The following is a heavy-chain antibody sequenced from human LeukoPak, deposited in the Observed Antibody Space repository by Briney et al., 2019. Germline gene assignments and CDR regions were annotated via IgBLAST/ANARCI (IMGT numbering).Heavy chain of an antibody. Sequence: PGGSLRLSCAASGLTVSSNYLNWVRQASGKGLEWVSIIYSSGNTYYADSVKGRFIISRDNSKNTLYLQMTSLRLEDTAVYYCARERRYCSGVNCYSGLDYWGQGTRVTVSS. CDR3: ARERRYCSGVNCYSGLDY. J-gene: IGHJ4*02. CDR2: IYSSGNT. D-gene: IGHD2-15*01. V-gene: IGHV3-53*01. CDR1: GLTVSSNY.